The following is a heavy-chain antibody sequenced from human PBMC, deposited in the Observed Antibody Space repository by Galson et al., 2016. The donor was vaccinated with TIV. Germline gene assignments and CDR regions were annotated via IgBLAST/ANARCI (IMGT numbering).Heavy chain of an antibody. V-gene: IGHV4-38-2*02. CDR2: IYYTGTT. Sequence: TLSLTCTVSGSSISSGYYWGWIRQFPGKGLEWMGSIYYTGTTYTNPSPKSRLTLSVDTSNNQASLRLSSVTAADTAVYSCAREGSTVAMHHYFGLDVWSQGATVIVSS. CDR3: AREGSTVAMHHYFGLDV. CDR1: GSSISSGYY. J-gene: IGHJ6*02. D-gene: IGHD4-17*01.